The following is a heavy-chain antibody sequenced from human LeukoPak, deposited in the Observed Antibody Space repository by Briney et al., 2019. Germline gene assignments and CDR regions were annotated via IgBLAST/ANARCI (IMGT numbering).Heavy chain of an antibody. V-gene: IGHV1-18*01. D-gene: IGHD6-13*01. J-gene: IGHJ6*02. CDR3: ARFFPIAAAGTWYYGMDV. CDR1: GYTFNSYG. CDR2: ISAYNGNT. Sequence: ASVKVSCKASGYTFNSYGFSWVRQAPGQGLEWMGWISAYNGNTNYAQNLQGRVTMTADTSTSTAYMELRSLRSDDTAVYYCARFFPIAAAGTWYYGMDVWGQGTTVTVSS.